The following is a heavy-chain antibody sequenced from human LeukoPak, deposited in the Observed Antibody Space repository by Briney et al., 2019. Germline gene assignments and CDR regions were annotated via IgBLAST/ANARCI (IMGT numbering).Heavy chain of an antibody. CDR1: GGSFSGYY. J-gene: IGHJ4*02. Sequence: SETLSLTCAVYGGSFSGYYWSWIRQPPGKGLEWIGEINHSGSTNYNPSLKSRVTISVDTSKNQFSLKLSSVTAADTAVYYCARGVWIHVKYFDYWGQGTLVTVSS. CDR2: INHSGST. CDR3: ARGVWIHVKYFDY. D-gene: IGHD5-18*01. V-gene: IGHV4-34*01.